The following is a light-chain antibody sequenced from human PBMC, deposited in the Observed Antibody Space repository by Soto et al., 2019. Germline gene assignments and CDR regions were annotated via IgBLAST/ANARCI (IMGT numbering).Light chain of an antibody. CDR2: EVN. CDR1: SSDVGGYNY. CDR3: SSYAGSSNV. V-gene: IGLV2-8*01. J-gene: IGLJ1*01. Sequence: QSALTQPPSASGSPGQSVAISCTGTSSDVGGYNYVSWYQQHPGKAPKLMIYEVNKRPSGVPDRFSGSKSGNTASLTVSGLTDEDEADYYCSSYAGSSNVFGTGTKVTV.